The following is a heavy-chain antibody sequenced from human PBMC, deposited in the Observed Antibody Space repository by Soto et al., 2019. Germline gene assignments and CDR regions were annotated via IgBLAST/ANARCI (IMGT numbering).Heavy chain of an antibody. CDR2: ITSDGGGT. CDR3: ARRLSGYYY. V-gene: IGHV3-64*02. CDR1: GFTFSSHA. Sequence: GGSLRLSCAASGFTFSSHAMHWVRQAPGKGLEYVSSITSDGGGTYYADSVKGRFTISRDNSKSTLYLQMGSLRAEDMAVYYCARRLSGYYYWGQGTLVTVSS. D-gene: IGHD3-22*01. J-gene: IGHJ4*02.